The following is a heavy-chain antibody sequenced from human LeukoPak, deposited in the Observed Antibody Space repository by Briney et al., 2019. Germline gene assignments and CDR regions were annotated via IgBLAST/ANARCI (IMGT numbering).Heavy chain of an antibody. J-gene: IGHJ3*02. CDR1: GGSISNYY. D-gene: IGHD3-10*01. Sequence: PSETLSLTCTVSGGSISNYYWSWIRQSPVKGLEWIGFIYYSGSTNYNPSLKSRVTISVDTSKNQFSLKLSSVTAADTAVYYCARDGYYGSGSYYKRAFDIWGQGTMVTVSS. V-gene: IGHV4-59*01. CDR2: IYYSGST. CDR3: ARDGYYGSGSYYKRAFDI.